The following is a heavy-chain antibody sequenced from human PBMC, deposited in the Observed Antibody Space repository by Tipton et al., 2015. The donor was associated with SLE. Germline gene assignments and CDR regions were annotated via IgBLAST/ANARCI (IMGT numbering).Heavy chain of an antibody. J-gene: IGHJ6*03. CDR2: IWYDGSNK. CDR1: GFTFSSYG. D-gene: IGHD2-2*01. CDR3: ARGLYCSSTSCSRLYYYYYYMDV. Sequence: SLRLSCAASGFTFSSYGMHWVRQAPGKGLEWVAVIWYDGSNKYYADSVKGRFTISRDNSKNTLYLQMNSLRAEDTAVYYCARGLYCSSTSCSRLYYYYYYMDVLGKGTTVTVSS. V-gene: IGHV3-33*01.